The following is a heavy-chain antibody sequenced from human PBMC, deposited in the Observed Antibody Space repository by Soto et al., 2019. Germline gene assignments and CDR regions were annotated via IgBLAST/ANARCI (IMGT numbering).Heavy chain of an antibody. CDR2: INTDGGNT. J-gene: IGHJ4*02. D-gene: IGHD3-3*01. Sequence: RRLSCAASGFTFNNYWMHWVRQAPGKGLMWVSLINTDGGNTNHADHVKGRFTISRDNTKNTVYLQMNSLRVEDKAVYYCTAGDLDWGQGTLVTVSS. CDR1: GFTFNNYW. V-gene: IGHV3-74*01. CDR3: TAGDLD.